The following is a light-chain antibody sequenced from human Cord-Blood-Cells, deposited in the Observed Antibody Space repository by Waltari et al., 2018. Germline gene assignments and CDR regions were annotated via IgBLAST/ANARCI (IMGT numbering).Light chain of an antibody. J-gene: IGKJ5*01. V-gene: IGKV2-28*01. CDR2: LGS. CDR1: QSLLHSNGYTY. CDR3: MQALQTPPT. Sequence: TVMTQSPLSLPVTPGEPASISCRSSQSLLHSNGYTYLDWYLQKPGQSPQLLIYLGSNRASGVPDRFSGSGSGTDFTLKISRVEAEDVGVYYCMQALQTPPTFGQGTRLEIK.